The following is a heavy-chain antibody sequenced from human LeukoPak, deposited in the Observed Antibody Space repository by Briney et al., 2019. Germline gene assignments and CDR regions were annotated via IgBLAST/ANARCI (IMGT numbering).Heavy chain of an antibody. J-gene: IGHJ4*02. V-gene: IGHV4-59*01. Sequence: TPSETLSLTCTGSGGSISSYYWSWIRQPPGKGLEWVGYIYYSGSTNYNPSPKSRVTISVDTSKNQFSLKLSSVTAADTAVYYCASRPGYDSSGYLDYWGQGTLVTVSS. CDR1: GGSISSYY. CDR2: IYYSGST. CDR3: ASRPGYDSSGYLDY. D-gene: IGHD3-22*01.